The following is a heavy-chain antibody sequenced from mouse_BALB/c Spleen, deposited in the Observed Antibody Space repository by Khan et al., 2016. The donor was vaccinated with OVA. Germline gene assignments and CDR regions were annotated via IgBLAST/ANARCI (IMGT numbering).Heavy chain of an antibody. V-gene: IGHV2-6-1*01. CDR1: GFSLTNYG. Sequence: QVQLKQSGPGLVAPSQSLSITCTLSGFSLTNYGVHWVRQPPGKGLEWLGVIWSGGNTDYSAPFISRLSISKDNSKSQIFLKMNSLQTDDTAMYYCARQPYYHYYIMDYWGQGTSVTVSS. CDR2: IWSGGNT. D-gene: IGHD2-10*01. J-gene: IGHJ4*01. CDR3: ARQPYYHYYIMDY.